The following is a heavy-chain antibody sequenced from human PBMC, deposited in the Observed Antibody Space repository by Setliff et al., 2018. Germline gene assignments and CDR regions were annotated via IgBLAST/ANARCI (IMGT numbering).Heavy chain of an antibody. V-gene: IGHV1-3*01. J-gene: IGHJ4*02. CDR3: ARGDVYSGSYYHFDY. D-gene: IGHD1-26*01. Sequence: ASVKVSCKASGDTSTTYAIHWVRQAPGQGPEWMGWINAGNGNIRYSQNFQGRVTITRDTSASTAYMELSSLTSEDTAIYYCARGDVYSGSYYHFDYWGQGTLVTVPQ. CDR2: INAGNGNI. CDR1: GDTSTTYA.